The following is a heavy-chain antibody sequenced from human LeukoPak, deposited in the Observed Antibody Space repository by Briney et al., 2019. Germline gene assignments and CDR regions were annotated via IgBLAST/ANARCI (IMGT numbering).Heavy chain of an antibody. D-gene: IGHD6-13*01. CDR1: GGAISSSSYY. Sequence: SETLSLTCTVSGGAISSSSYYWGWIRQPPGKGLEWIGNIYFSGSTYYNPSLKSRVTISVDTSKNQFSLKLSSVTAADTAVYYCARVRYSSSSYYFDYWGQGTLVTVSS. V-gene: IGHV4-39*07. CDR3: ARVRYSSSSYYFDY. CDR2: IYFSGST. J-gene: IGHJ4*02.